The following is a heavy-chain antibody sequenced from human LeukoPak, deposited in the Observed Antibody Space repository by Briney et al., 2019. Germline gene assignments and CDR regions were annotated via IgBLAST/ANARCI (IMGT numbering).Heavy chain of an antibody. CDR3: ARGKYSSSWYTGYFDY. D-gene: IGHD6-13*01. CDR2: FYTSGST. Sequence: SETLSLTCTVSGGSISSYYWSWIRQPAGKGLEWIGRFYTSGSTNYNPSLKSRVTMSVDTSKNQFSLKLSSVTAADTAVYYCARGKYSSSWYTGYFDYWGQGTLVTVSS. J-gene: IGHJ4*02. V-gene: IGHV4-4*07. CDR1: GGSISSYY.